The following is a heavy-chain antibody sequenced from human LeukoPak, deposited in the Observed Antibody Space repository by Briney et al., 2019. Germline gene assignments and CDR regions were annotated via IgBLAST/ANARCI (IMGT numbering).Heavy chain of an antibody. D-gene: IGHD1-26*01. CDR3: TRVGYIVGATLAFDY. J-gene: IGHJ4*02. V-gene: IGHV3-73*01. CDR1: GFTFSGSA. Sequence: PGESLRLSCAASGFTFSGSAMHWVRQASGKGLEWVGRIRSKANSYATAYAASVKGRFTISRDDSKNTAYLQMNSLKTEDTAVYYCTRVGYIVGATLAFDYWGQGTLVTVSS. CDR2: IRSKANSYAT.